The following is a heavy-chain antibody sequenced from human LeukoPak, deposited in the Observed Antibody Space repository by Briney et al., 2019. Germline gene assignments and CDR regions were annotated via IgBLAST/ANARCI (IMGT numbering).Heavy chain of an antibody. J-gene: IGHJ5*02. CDR3: ATHPRSVTSWFDP. CDR1: GGSISSGDYY. V-gene: IGHV4-30-4*01. D-gene: IGHD3-3*01. Sequence: PSQTLSLTCTVSGGSISSGDYYWSWIRQPPGKGLEWIGYIYYSGSTYYNPSLKSRVTISVDTSKNQFSLKLSSVTAADTAVYYCATHPRSVTSWFDPWGQGTLVTVSS. CDR2: IYYSGST.